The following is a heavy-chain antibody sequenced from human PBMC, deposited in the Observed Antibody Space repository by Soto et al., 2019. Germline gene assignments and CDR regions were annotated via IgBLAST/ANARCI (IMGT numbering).Heavy chain of an antibody. Sequence: SETLSLTCTVAGGSISSYYWSWIRQPPGKGLEWIGYIYYSGSTNYNPSLKSRVTISVDTSKNQFSLKLSSVTAADTAVYYCARRGSGSYYDYWGQGTLVTVSS. J-gene: IGHJ4*02. CDR3: ARRGSGSYYDY. V-gene: IGHV4-59*01. CDR1: GGSISSYY. D-gene: IGHD1-26*01. CDR2: IYYSGST.